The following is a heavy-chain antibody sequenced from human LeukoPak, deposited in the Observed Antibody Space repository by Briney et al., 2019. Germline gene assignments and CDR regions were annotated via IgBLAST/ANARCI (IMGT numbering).Heavy chain of an antibody. J-gene: IGHJ6*03. V-gene: IGHV1-69*05. CDR2: IIPIFGTA. D-gene: IGHD3-3*01. Sequence: SVKVSCKASGGTFSGYAISWVRQAPGQGLEWMGGIIPIFGTANYAQKFQGRVTITTDESTSTAYMELSSLRSEDTAVYYCATRTDNYDFWSGYSNYYYYYMDVWGKGTTVTVSS. CDR1: GGTFSGYA. CDR3: ATRTDNYDFWSGYSNYYYYYMDV.